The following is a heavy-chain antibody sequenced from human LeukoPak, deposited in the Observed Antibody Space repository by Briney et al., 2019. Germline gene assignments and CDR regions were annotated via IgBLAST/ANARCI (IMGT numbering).Heavy chain of an antibody. CDR2: IIPILGIA. CDR3: ARDPTLTAIQRRHFDL. Sequence: ASLKVSSKTSRTTSSSYSISWVRQAPGQGLEWMGRIIPILGIANYAQKFQGRVTITADKSTNTAYMELSSLESEDTAVYYCARDPTLTAIQRRHFDLWGRGTLVTVSA. V-gene: IGHV1-69*04. J-gene: IGHJ2*01. CDR1: RTTSSSYS. D-gene: IGHD3-3*01.